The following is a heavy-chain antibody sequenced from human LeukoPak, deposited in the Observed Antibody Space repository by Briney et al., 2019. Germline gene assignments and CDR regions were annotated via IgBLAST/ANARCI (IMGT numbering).Heavy chain of an antibody. D-gene: IGHD3-9*01. CDR2: ISWNSGSI. CDR1: GFTFDDYA. Sequence: GGSLRLSCAASGFTFDDYAVHWVRQAPGKGLEWVSGISWNSGSIGYADPVKGRFTISRDNAKNSLYLQMNGLRAEDTALYYCAKDSEHADWLVPWGAFDIWGQGTMVTVSS. CDR3: AKDSEHADWLVPWGAFDI. V-gene: IGHV3-9*01. J-gene: IGHJ3*02.